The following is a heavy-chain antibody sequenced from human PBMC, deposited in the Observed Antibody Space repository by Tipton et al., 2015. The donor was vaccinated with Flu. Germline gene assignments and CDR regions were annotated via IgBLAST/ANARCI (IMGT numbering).Heavy chain of an antibody. J-gene: IGHJ4*02. D-gene: IGHD6-19*01. CDR1: GYTFTGYY. CDR3: VRVEYASAWYDY. V-gene: IGHV1-2*02. CDR2: INPDSGVT. Sequence: QSGAEVKKPGASVKASCRASGYTFTGYYIHWVRQAPGQGLEWMGWINPDSGVTNYAQTFQGRVTMTRDTSISTTYMEMTRLRSDDTAIYYRVRVEYASAWYDYWGQGTLVTVSS.